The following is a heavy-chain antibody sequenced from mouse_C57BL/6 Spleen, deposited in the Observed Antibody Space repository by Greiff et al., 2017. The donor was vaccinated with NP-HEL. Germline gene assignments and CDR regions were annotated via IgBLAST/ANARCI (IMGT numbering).Heavy chain of an antibody. J-gene: IGHJ4*01. CDR3: ARSRTTVVDYAMDY. Sequence: EVKLVESGGGLVQPGGSLSLSCAASGFTFTDYYMSWVRQPPGKALEWLGFIRNKANGYTTEYSASVKGRFTISRDNSQSILYLQMNALRAEDSATYYCARSRTTVVDYAMDYWGQGTSVTVSS. CDR2: IRNKANGYTT. CDR1: GFTFTDYY. V-gene: IGHV7-3*01. D-gene: IGHD1-1*01.